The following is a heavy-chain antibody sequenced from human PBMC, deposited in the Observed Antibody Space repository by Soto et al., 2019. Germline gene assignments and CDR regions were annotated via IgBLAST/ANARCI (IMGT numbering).Heavy chain of an antibody. CDR2: IYHSGVT. CDR3: AGMPYISGLRFDP. Sequence: SETLSLTCSFSGDSSSTSTYSWSWIRQPPGKALEWVGFIYHSGVTSYNPSLKSRVSISLDMSNSQCTLNLRSVTAADTAVYYCAGMPYISGLRFDPWGPGTLVTVSS. CDR1: GDSSSTSTYS. D-gene: IGHD6-19*01. J-gene: IGHJ5*02. V-gene: IGHV4-30-2*01.